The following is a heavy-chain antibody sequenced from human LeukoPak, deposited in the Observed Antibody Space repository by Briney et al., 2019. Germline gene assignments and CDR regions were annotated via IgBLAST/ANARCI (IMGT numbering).Heavy chain of an antibody. J-gene: IGHJ6*02. CDR2: INWNSGNI. Sequence: PGRSLRLSCAASGFTFDDYAMHWVRQAPGKGLEWVSGINWNSGNIAYADSVKGRFTISRDNAGNSLYLQMNSLQVEDTAFYFCAKTTIGYPWVYYYVLDVWGQGAAVIVSS. CDR1: GFTFDDYA. CDR3: AKTTIGYPWVYYYVLDV. D-gene: IGHD5-18*01. V-gene: IGHV3-9*01.